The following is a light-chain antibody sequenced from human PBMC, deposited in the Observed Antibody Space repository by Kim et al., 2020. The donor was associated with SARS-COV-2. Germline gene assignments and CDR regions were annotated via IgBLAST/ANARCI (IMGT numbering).Light chain of an antibody. CDR3: QQSFSTPRT. Sequence: SASVGDRVTLTCRASQNIMKYLNWYQQKPGKAPKLLIHAASSLQSGVPSRFSGSGSGTDFSLTINSLQLEDFATYSCQQSFSTPRTFGQGTKLEIK. CDR2: AAS. V-gene: IGKV1-39*01. CDR1: QNIMKY. J-gene: IGKJ2*01.